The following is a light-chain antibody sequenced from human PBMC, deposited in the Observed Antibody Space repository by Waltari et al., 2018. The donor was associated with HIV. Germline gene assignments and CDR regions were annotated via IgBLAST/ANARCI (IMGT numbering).Light chain of an antibody. J-gene: IGLJ2*01. V-gene: IGLV2-23*02. Sequence: QSALTQPASVSGSPGQSITISCTGTFSDVGSYNLVSWYQKHPGEAPKIMIYEVTKRPSGVVRRFSCSKSGNTASLTISGLQAEDEADYYCCSYAGSRIHVVFGGGTKLTVL. CDR1: FSDVGSYNL. CDR3: CSYAGSRIHVV. CDR2: EVT.